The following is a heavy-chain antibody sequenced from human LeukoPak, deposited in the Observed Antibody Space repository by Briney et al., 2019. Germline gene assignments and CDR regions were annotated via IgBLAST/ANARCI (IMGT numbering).Heavy chain of an antibody. CDR3: AEESYWSFGI. D-gene: IGHD1-1*01. J-gene: IGHJ3*02. CDR1: GFTFSRHW. Sequence: GGSLRLSCAASGFTFSRHWMRWARQAPGKGLEWVADIRPDGSETKYVESVKGRFTISRDNAKYSLFLQMNSLRVEDTAVYHCAEESYWSFGILGQGTMVTVSS. V-gene: IGHV3-7*01. CDR2: IRPDGSET.